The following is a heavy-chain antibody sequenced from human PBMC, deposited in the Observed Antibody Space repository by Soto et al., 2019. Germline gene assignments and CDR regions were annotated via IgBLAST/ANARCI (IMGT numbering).Heavy chain of an antibody. CDR2: ISSSGSIK. V-gene: IGHV3-48*03. CDR1: RFTFSTYE. J-gene: IGHJ4*02. Sequence: RLSCAASRFTFSTYEINWVRQAPGKGLEWVSYISSSGSIKYYADSVKGRFTISRDNDKNSLNLQMNSLRDEDTAVYYCARAGFDYWGQGTLVTVSS. CDR3: ARAGFDY.